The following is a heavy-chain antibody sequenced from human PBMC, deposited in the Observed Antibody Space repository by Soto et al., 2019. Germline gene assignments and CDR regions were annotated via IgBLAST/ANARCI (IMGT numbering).Heavy chain of an antibody. CDR3: AKGIYSYGYNSFDY. CDR1: GFTFSNYA. D-gene: IGHD5-18*01. J-gene: IGHJ4*02. CDR2: ITGNGGST. V-gene: IGHV3-23*01. Sequence: PGGSLRLSCAASGFTFSNYAMTWFRQAPGKGLEWVSIITGNGGSTYYADSVKGRFTISRDNSQNTLYLQMNSLRVEDTAVYYCAKGIYSYGYNSFDYWSQGTLVTVSS.